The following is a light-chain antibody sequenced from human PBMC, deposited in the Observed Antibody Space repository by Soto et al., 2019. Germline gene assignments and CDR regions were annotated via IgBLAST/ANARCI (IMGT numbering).Light chain of an antibody. CDR1: RSISSNY. CDR3: QQYGRPLMYA. Sequence: EILLTQSPGTRSLSPGERATLSCRTSRSISSNYLAWYQQKPGQAPRLLIYGASSRATGIPDRFSGSGSGTDFTLTISRLEPEDFAVYYCQQYGRPLMYAFGQGTKVDIK. CDR2: GAS. V-gene: IGKV3-20*01. J-gene: IGKJ2*01.